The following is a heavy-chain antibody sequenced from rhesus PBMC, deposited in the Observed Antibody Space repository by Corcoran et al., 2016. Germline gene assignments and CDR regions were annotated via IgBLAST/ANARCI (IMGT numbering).Heavy chain of an antibody. CDR3: TKDRLSHPGIARYFHCDV. J-gene: IGHJ5-1*01. D-gene: IGHD2-27*01. Sequence: QVQLQESGPGLVQPSETLSLTCAVSGASIITYWWHWIRQSPGKGLEWIGEINGKGGNVDYNPTLKGRVTIAKDASRNQVALEVSSVIAADTAVYYCTKDRLSHPGIARYFHCDVWGPGVLATVSS. CDR2: INGKGGNV. CDR1: GASIITYW. V-gene: IGHV4-80*01.